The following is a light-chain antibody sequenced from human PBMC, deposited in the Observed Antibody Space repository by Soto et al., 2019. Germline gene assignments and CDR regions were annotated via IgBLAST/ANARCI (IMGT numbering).Light chain of an antibody. CDR1: SSDVGGYNY. Sequence: QSALTQPASVSGSPGQSITLSCTGTSSDVGGYNYVSWYQQHPGKAPKLIIYEVTNRPSGVSNRFSGSKSGNTASLTISGLRAEDEADYYCNSYTSSSTLVFGGGTQLTV. J-gene: IGLJ2*01. CDR2: EVT. V-gene: IGLV2-14*01. CDR3: NSYTSSSTLV.